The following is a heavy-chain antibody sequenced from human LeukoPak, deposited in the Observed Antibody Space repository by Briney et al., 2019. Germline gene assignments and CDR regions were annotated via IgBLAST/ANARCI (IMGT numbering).Heavy chain of an antibody. CDR1: GFTFSDYA. CDR2: ISGSGGST. Sequence: GGSLRLSCAASGFTFSDYAMSWVRQAPGKGLEWVSAISGSGGSTYYADSVKGRFTISRDNSKNTLYLQMNSLRAEDTAVYYCAKPKTHDYSNYKNDLSFDYWGQGTLVTVSS. CDR3: AKPKTHDYSNYKNDLSFDY. D-gene: IGHD4-11*01. V-gene: IGHV3-23*01. J-gene: IGHJ4*02.